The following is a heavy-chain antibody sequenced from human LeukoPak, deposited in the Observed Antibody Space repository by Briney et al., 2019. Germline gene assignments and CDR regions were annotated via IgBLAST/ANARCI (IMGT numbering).Heavy chain of an antibody. CDR3: ARGPAGYN. CDR2: IYSGGST. Sequence: PGGSLRLSCAASGFTFSSYGMHWIRQAPGKGLEWVSVIYSGGSTDYADSVKGRFTISRDNLKNTLYLQMNTLRAEDTAVYYCARGPAGYNWGQGTLVTVSS. D-gene: IGHD1-1*01. CDR1: GFTFSSYG. J-gene: IGHJ4*02. V-gene: IGHV3-53*01.